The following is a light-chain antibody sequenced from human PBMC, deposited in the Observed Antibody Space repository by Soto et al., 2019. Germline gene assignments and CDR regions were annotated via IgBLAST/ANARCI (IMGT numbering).Light chain of an antibody. J-gene: IGLJ2*01. CDR2: GNN. V-gene: IGLV1-40*01. CDR3: QSYDSSLTSSV. Sequence: HSVLTQPPSVSGAPGQRVTFSCTGSSSNIGAGYDVHWYQQLPGTAPKVLIYGNNNRPSGVPDRFSGSKSGTSASLAIAGLQAEDEADYYCQSYDSSLTSSVFGGGTKLTVL. CDR1: SSNIGAGYD.